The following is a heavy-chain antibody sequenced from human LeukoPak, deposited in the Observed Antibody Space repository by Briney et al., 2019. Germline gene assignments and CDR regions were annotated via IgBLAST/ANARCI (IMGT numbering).Heavy chain of an antibody. D-gene: IGHD4-11*01. CDR3: ARDAQRGFDYSNSLQY. V-gene: IGHV3-33*08. J-gene: IGHJ4*02. CDR1: GFTFSSYA. CDR2: IWSDGTNT. Sequence: PGGSLRLSCAVSGFTFSSYAMSWVRQAPGKGLEWVAVIWSDGTNTYYSDSVKGRFTISRVDSEKTVYLQMKSLRPDDSGVYYCARDAQRGFDYSNSLQYWGQGTPVTVST.